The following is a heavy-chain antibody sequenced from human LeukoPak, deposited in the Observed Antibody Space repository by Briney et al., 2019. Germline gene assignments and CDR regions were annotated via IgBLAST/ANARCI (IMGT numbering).Heavy chain of an antibody. CDR1: GFTFSSYA. CDR3: AKEGQWFGGGWFDP. Sequence: GGSLRLSCAASGFTFSSYAMTWVRQAPGRGLEWVSTINGRGTTSYYTDSVKGRFTVSRDNSKNSLYLQMNSLRVGDTAVYYCAKEGQWFGGGWFDPWGHGTLVAVSS. V-gene: IGHV3-23*01. J-gene: IGHJ5*02. D-gene: IGHD3-10*01. CDR2: INGRGTTS.